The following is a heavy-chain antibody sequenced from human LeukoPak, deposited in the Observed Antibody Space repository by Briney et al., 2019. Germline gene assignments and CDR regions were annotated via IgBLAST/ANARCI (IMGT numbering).Heavy chain of an antibody. D-gene: IGHD1-14*01. J-gene: IGHJ3*02. Sequence: GGSLRLSCAASGFTFSSYSMNWVRQAPGKGLEWASSISSSSSYIYYADSVKGRFTISRDNAKNSLYLQMNSLRAEDTAVYYCARPLEPAVSDDAFDIWGQGTMVTVSS. CDR3: ARPLEPAVSDDAFDI. CDR2: ISSSSSYI. V-gene: IGHV3-21*01. CDR1: GFTFSSYS.